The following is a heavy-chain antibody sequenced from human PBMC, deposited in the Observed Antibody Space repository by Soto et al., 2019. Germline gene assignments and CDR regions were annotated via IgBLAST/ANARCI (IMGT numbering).Heavy chain of an antibody. CDR3: AGVYYGGDSVNNF. V-gene: IGHV3-30-3*01. Sequence: GGSLRLSCAGSGFSFSSYVLSWVRQAPGRGLEWVAATSYDGNNRYYADSVKGRFIISRDNSKNTLDLEMEAPRPEDTAVYYCAGVYYGGDSVNNFWGQGTPVTVSS. J-gene: IGHJ4*02. CDR1: GFSFSSYV. CDR2: TSYDGNNR. D-gene: IGHD2-21*02.